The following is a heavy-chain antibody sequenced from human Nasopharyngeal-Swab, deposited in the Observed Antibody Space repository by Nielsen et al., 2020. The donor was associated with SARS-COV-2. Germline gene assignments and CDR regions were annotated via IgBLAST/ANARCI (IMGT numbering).Heavy chain of an antibody. V-gene: IGHV3-48*03. J-gene: IGHJ5*02. CDR1: GFTFSSYE. Sequence: GESLKISCAASGFTFSSYEMNWVRRAPGKGLEWVSYISSSGSTIYYADSVKGRFTISRDNAKNSLYLQMNSLRAEDTAVYYCARVYSGLVVATLAWGQGTLVTVSS. CDR2: ISSSGSTI. CDR3: ARVYSGLVVATLA. D-gene: IGHD5-12*01.